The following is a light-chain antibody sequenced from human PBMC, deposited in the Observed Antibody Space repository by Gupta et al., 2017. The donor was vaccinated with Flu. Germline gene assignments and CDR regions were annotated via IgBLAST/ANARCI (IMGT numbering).Light chain of an antibody. V-gene: IGLV3-21*02. CDR1: SIGSKS. CDR3: QVWDSSNADGV. CDR2: DDS. J-gene: IGLJ2*01. Sequence: VLTPPHPVSVSPGETARSTCGGDSIGSKSVHWYQQKPGQAPVLVVYDDSDRPSGIPERFSGSNSGNTATLTISRVEAGDEADYYCQVWDSSNADGVFGGGTKLTVL.